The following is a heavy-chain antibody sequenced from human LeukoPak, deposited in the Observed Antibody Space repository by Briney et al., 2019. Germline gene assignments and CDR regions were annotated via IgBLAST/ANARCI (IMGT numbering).Heavy chain of an antibody. J-gene: IGHJ4*02. CDR3: ARAPILRYIWATPFDY. Sequence: ASVKVSCKASGYTFTSYGISWVRQAPGQGLEWMGWISAYNGNTNYAQKLQGRVTMTTDTSTSTAYMELRSLRSDDTAVYYCARAPILRYIWATPFDYWSQGTLVTVSS. V-gene: IGHV1-18*01. CDR1: GYTFTSYG. D-gene: IGHD3-16*01. CDR2: ISAYNGNT.